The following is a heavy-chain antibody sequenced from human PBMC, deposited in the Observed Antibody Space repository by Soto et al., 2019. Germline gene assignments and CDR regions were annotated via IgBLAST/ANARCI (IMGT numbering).Heavy chain of an antibody. CDR3: AKERATTTAFDY. V-gene: IGHV3-23*01. D-gene: IGHD4-17*01. Sequence: EVQLLESGGGLVQAGGSLRLSCAASGFTFRRDGMSWVRQAPGKGLEWVSLITDNGGSTYYADSVKGRFTISRDNTKNTLFLQMNSLRAEDTAAYYCAKERATTTAFDYWGQGALVTVSS. CDR1: GFTFRRDG. CDR2: ITDNGGST. J-gene: IGHJ4*02.